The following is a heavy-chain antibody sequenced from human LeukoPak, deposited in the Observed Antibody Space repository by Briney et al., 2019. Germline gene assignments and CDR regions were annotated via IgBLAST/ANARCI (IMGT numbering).Heavy chain of an antibody. CDR3: AKDRYSYGYFSFDY. J-gene: IGHJ4*02. CDR2: ISGSGGST. V-gene: IGHV3-23*01. CDR1: GFTFSSYA. Sequence: GGSLRLSCAVSGFTFSSYAMSWVRRAPGKGLEWVSAISGSGGSTYYADSVKGRFTISRDKSKNTLYLQMNSLRVEDTAVYYCAKDRYSYGYFSFDYWGQGTLVTVSS. D-gene: IGHD5-18*01.